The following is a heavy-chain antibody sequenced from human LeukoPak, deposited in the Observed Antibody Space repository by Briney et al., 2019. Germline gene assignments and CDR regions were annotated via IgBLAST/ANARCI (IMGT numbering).Heavy chain of an antibody. V-gene: IGHV1-18*01. D-gene: IGHD2-21*02. CDR3: ARGKTMVYCGGDCYRFDN. CDR1: GYTFNNFG. CDR2: ISAYNGLT. Sequence: ASVKVSCKASGYTFNNFGIHWVRQTPGQGLEWMGWISAYNGLTNYAENLQGRVTMTRDTSISTAYMELSRLLSGDTAVYYCARGKTMVYCGGDCYRFDNWGQGTLVTVSS. J-gene: IGHJ4*02.